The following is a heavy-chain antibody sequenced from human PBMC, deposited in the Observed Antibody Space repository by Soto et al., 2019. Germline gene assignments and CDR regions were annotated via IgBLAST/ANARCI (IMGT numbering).Heavy chain of an antibody. J-gene: IGHJ4*02. Sequence: SETLSLTCTVSGGSISSGGYYWSWIRQHPGKGLEWIGYIYYSGSTYYNPSLKSRVTISVDTSKNQFSLKLSSVTAADTAVYYCARAEDVVVVAAIQAWGQGTLVTVSS. V-gene: IGHV4-31*03. D-gene: IGHD2-15*01. CDR1: GGSISSGGYY. CDR3: ARAEDVVVVAAIQA. CDR2: IYYSGST.